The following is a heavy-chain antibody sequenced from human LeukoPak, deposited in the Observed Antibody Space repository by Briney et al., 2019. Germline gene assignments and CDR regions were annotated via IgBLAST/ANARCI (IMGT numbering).Heavy chain of an antibody. CDR2: IIPIFGTA. CDR3: ARAPSPHDYGDYGYYYYGMDV. J-gene: IGHJ6*04. D-gene: IGHD4-17*01. CDR1: GGTFSSYA. V-gene: IGHV1-69*01. Sequence: SVKVSCKASGGTFSSYAISWVRQAPGQGLEWMGGIIPIFGTANYAQKFQGRVTITADESTSTAYMALSSLRSEDTAVYYCARAPSPHDYGDYGYYYYGMDVWGKGTTVTVSS.